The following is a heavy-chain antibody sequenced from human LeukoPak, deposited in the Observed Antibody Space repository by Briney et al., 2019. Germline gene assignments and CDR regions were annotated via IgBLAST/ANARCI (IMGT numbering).Heavy chain of an antibody. Sequence: SETLSLTCTVSGGSISGYFWSCIRQPPGQGLEWIGYIYYNGATLYSPSLRSRVSTSVDTSKNQFSLNLSSVTAADTAVYYCARHDPVGHYQRGMDVWGQGTTVIVSS. J-gene: IGHJ6*02. CDR2: IYYNGAT. D-gene: IGHD1-26*01. V-gene: IGHV4-59*08. CDR1: GGSISGYF. CDR3: ARHDPVGHYQRGMDV.